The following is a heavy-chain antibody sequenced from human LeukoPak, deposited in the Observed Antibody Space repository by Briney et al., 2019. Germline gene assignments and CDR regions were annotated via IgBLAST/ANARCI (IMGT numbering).Heavy chain of an antibody. V-gene: IGHV1-46*01. CDR3: ARGDFWSGYYHKYFDY. D-gene: IGHD3-3*01. CDR1: GYTFTSCY. J-gene: IGHJ4*02. Sequence: ASVKVSCKASGYTFTSCYMHWVRQAPGQGLEWMGIINPSGGSTSYAQKFQGRVTMTRDMSTSTVYMELSSLRSEDTAVYYCARGDFWSGYYHKYFDYWGQGTLVTVSS. CDR2: INPSGGST.